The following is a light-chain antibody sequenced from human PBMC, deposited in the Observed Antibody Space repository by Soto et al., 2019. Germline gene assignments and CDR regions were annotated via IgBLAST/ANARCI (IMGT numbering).Light chain of an antibody. Sequence: QSALTQPASVSGSPGQSITISCAGTSSDVGGYNFVSWYQHHPGKAPRLIIYEVSSRPSGVSYRFSGSKSGNTASLTISGLQAEDEADYYCSSYTLRNTLVLFGGGTKLTVL. CDR1: SSDVGGYNF. CDR2: EVS. J-gene: IGLJ3*02. V-gene: IGLV2-14*01. CDR3: SSYTLRNTLVL.